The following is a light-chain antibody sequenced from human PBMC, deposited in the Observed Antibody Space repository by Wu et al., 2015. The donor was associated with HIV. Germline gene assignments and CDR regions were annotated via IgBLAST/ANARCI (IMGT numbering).Light chain of an antibody. CDR3: QQHDDISWT. J-gene: IGKJ1*01. CDR1: ESINKW. V-gene: IGKV1-5*03. CDR2: EAS. Sequence: DVQMTQSPSTLSAYVGDRVTITCRASESINKWLAWYQQKPGKAPRLLISEASNLQNGVPSRFSGSGSGTEFTLTISSLQPDDFATYFCQQHDDISWTLGPGTKVEVK.